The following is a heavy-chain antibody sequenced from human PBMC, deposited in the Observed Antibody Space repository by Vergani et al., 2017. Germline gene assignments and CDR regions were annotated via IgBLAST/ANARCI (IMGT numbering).Heavy chain of an antibody. CDR2: IYYSGST. D-gene: IGHD3-10*01. CDR1: GASIRSSNYY. CDR3: ARQPSPVGEDY. V-gene: IGHV4-39*01. Sequence: QLQLQESGPGLVKPSATLSLTCSVSGASIRSSNYYWGWIRQPPGKGLEWIASIYYSGSTYYNPSLKSRVTISVDTSKNQFSLKLSSVTAADTAVYYCARQPSPVGEDYWGQGTLVTVSS. J-gene: IGHJ4*02.